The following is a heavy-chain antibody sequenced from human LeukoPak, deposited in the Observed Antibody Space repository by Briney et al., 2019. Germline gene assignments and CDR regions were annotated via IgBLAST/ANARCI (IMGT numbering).Heavy chain of an antibody. J-gene: IGHJ4*02. V-gene: IGHV3-66*01. CDR2: IHSGSDT. D-gene: IGHD3-10*01. CDR1: SGFAVSSNY. Sequence: GGSLRLSCAASSGFAVSSNYMSWVRQAPGKGLEWVSVIHSGSDTYYADFVKGRFAISRDNSKNTVYLQMNSLRAEDTAVYYCARGGGYWGQGTLVTVSS. CDR3: ARGGGY.